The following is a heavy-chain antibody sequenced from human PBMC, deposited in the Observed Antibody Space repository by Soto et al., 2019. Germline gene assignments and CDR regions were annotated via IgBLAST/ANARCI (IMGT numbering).Heavy chain of an antibody. D-gene: IGHD6-19*01. J-gene: IGHJ6*03. CDR2: INHSGST. V-gene: IGHV4-34*01. CDR1: GGSFSGYY. CDR3: ARGSVQQWLVKGTYYYYYYMDV. Sequence: TSETLSLTCAVYGGSFSGYYWSWIRQPPGKGLEWIGEINHSGSTNYNPSLKSRVTISVDTSKNQFSLKLSSVTAADTAVYYCARGSVQQWLVKGTYYYYYYMDVWGKGTTVTVSS.